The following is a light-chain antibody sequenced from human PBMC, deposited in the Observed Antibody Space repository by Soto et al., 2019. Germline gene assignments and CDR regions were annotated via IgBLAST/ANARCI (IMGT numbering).Light chain of an antibody. Sequence: DIVMTQSPLSLPFTPGEPASISCRSSQSLLHGNGNHYLEWYFQKPGQSPQLLIYLASIRASGVPDRFSGSGSGTDFTLKISRVEAEDVGVYYCMQALHTPRTFGQGTKVEIK. CDR1: QSLLHGNGNHY. CDR2: LAS. CDR3: MQALHTPRT. V-gene: IGKV2-28*01. J-gene: IGKJ1*01.